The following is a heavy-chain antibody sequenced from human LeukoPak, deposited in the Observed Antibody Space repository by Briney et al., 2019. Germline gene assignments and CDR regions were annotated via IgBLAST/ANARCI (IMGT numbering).Heavy chain of an antibody. CDR2: ICYSGST. Sequence: SGTLSLPCTVSGGSLSSYYWSWVRPPPGEGLEWIGYICYSGSTNYNPSLKSRVTISVDTSKNQFSLKLSSVTAADTAVYYCAREVAGDYFDYWGQGTLVTVSS. J-gene: IGHJ4*02. CDR3: AREVAGDYFDY. CDR1: GGSLSSYY. V-gene: IGHV4-59*01. D-gene: IGHD6-19*01.